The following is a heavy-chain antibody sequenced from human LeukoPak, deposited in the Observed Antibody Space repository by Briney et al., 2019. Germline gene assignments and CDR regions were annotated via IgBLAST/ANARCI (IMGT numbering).Heavy chain of an antibody. D-gene: IGHD5-12*01. CDR1: GFSFNNYA. Sequence: GGSLRLSCAASGFSFNNYAMSWVRQAPGKGLEWVSIIIASSGSTFYADSVKGRFTISRDNSKNTLYLQMNSLRVEDTAVYYCVKGGYDYVEVAYFDFGGQGTLVTVSS. CDR3: VKGGYDYVEVAYFDF. CDR2: IIASSGST. J-gene: IGHJ4*02. V-gene: IGHV3-23*01.